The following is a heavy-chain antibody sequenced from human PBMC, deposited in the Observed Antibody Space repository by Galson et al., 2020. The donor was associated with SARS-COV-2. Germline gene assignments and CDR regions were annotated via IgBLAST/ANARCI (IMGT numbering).Heavy chain of an antibody. D-gene: IGHD3-9*01. V-gene: IGHV3-30*18. Sequence: TGGSLRLSCITSGFNFRNYAIHWVRQAPGKGLEWVALISSDGSNVNYANSVKGRFTISRDNSKNTLYLQMNSLRTEDTAVYYCTKVITIFGKGRSDYCYAWDVWGQGTMVTVSS. CDR3: TKVITIFGKGRSDYCYAWDV. CDR2: ISSDGSNV. J-gene: IGHJ6*02. CDR1: GFNFRNYA.